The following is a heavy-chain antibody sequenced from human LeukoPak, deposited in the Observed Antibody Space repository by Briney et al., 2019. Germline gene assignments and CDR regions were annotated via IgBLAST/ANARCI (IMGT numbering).Heavy chain of an antibody. Sequence: SETLSLTCTVSGGSISSSSYYWGWIRQPPGKGLEWIGSIYYSGSTYYNPSLKSRVTISVDTSKNQFSLKLSSVTAADTAVYYCTRQPRSFKYYDFWSGYYTLNWFDPWGHGTLVTVSS. CDR3: TRQPRSFKYYDFWSGYYTLNWFDP. J-gene: IGHJ5*02. CDR1: GGSISSSSYY. V-gene: IGHV4-39*01. CDR2: IYYSGST. D-gene: IGHD3-3*01.